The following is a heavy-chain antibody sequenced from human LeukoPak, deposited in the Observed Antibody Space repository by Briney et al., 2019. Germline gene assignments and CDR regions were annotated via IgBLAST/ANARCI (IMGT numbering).Heavy chain of an antibody. Sequence: PGGSLRLSCAASGFTFRNYNMNWVRQAPGKGLEWVSYISSGSSTIYSADSVKGRFTISRDNAKNSLYLQMNSLRAEDTAVYYCARYGSSWSFDYWGQGTLVTVSS. D-gene: IGHD6-13*01. CDR2: ISSGSSTI. CDR3: ARYGSSWSFDY. V-gene: IGHV3-48*01. CDR1: GFTFRNYN. J-gene: IGHJ4*02.